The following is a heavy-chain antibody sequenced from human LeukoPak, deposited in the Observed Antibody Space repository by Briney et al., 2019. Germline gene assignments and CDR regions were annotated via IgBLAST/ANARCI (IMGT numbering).Heavy chain of an antibody. V-gene: IGHV4-34*01. D-gene: IGHD5-12*01. CDR2: INHSGST. J-gene: IGHJ5*02. Sequence: RSSETPSLTCAVYGGSFSGYYWSWIRQPPGKGLEWIGEINHSGSTNYNPSLKSRVTISVDTSKNQFSLKLSSVTAADTAVYYCARVDIVATIAPWGQGTLVTVSS. CDR3: ARVDIVATIAP. CDR1: GGSFSGYY.